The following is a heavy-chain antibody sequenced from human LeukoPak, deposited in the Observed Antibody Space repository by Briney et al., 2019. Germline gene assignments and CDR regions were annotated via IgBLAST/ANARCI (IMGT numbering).Heavy chain of an antibody. CDR2: ISWNSGSI. CDR1: GFTFDDYA. D-gene: IGHD3-22*01. J-gene: IGHJ5*02. CDR3: ARDVRLGIVVSNNWFDP. Sequence: GRSLRLSCAASGFTFDDYAMHWVRQAPGKGLEWVSGISWNSGSIGYADSVKGRFTISRDNAKNSLYLQMNSLRAEDTAVYYCARDVRLGIVVSNNWFDPWGQGTLVTVSS. V-gene: IGHV3-9*01.